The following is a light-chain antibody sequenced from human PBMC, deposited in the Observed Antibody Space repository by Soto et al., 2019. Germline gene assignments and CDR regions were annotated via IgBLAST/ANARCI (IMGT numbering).Light chain of an antibody. CDR3: QYYDRNNVNVV. Sequence: NFMLTQPHSVSESPGKTVTISCTGNSGSIGSDSVQWFQQRPGSAPTTVIFEDNQRPSGVSDRFSGSVDSSSHAASLTISGLQSEDEVDYSCQYYDRNNVNVVFGGGTKLTVL. J-gene: IGLJ2*01. V-gene: IGLV6-57*02. CDR2: EDN. CDR1: SGSIGSDS.